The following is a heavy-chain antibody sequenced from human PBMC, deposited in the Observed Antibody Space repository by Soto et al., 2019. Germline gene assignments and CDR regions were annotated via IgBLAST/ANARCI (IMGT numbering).Heavy chain of an antibody. J-gene: IGHJ6*02. CDR3: ARSSGDDFFYYGMDV. CDR1: GASITSHY. V-gene: IGHV4-4*07. D-gene: IGHD4-17*01. CDR2: VYARGAT. Sequence: QVELQESGPGLVKPSETLSLTCSVSGASITSHYWSWIRQSAGEGLQWIGRVYARGATNYNPSLKSRVTISGDTSKTQFSLKLTSVTAADTAVYYCARSSGDDFFYYGMDVWGHVTTVTVSS.